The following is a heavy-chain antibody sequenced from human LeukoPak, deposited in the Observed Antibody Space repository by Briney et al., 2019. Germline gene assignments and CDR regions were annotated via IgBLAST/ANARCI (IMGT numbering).Heavy chain of an antibody. J-gene: IGHJ4*02. CDR2: IYTGGNT. V-gene: IGHV3-53*01. Sequence: SGGSLRLSCAVSGFTVDSNYLSWVRQAPGKGLEWVSTIYTGGNTYYAASVKGRFTISRDFSKNTVFLHMNSLRAEDTAMYYCARGDDSGYYDYFDYWGQGALVTVSS. D-gene: IGHD3-22*01. CDR3: ARGDDSGYYDYFDY. CDR1: GFTVDSNY.